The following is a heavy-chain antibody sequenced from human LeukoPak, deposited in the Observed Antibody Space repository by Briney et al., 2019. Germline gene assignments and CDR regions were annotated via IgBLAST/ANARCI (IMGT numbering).Heavy chain of an antibody. CDR2: IYTSGST. CDR1: GGSISSYY. Sequence: SETLSLTCTVSGGSISSYYWSWIRQPAGKGLEWIGRIYTSGSTNYNPSLKSRVTMSVDTSKNQFSLELSSATAADTAVYYCAREDDYYDSSGYYRYWGQGTLVTVSS. D-gene: IGHD3-22*01. V-gene: IGHV4-4*07. CDR3: AREDDYYDSSGYYRY. J-gene: IGHJ4*02.